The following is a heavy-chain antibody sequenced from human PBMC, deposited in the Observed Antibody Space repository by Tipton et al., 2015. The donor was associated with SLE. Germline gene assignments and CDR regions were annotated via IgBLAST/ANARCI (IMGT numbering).Heavy chain of an antibody. Sequence: TLSLTCTVSGGSISSGGHYWTWIRQHPGKGLEWIGYIYDSETTYYNPSLKSRVTISADTSKNQFSLKLSSVTAADTAVYYCARFTNYYDSSGYQPWGQGTLVTVSS. CDR2: IYDSETT. J-gene: IGHJ4*02. V-gene: IGHV4-31*03. D-gene: IGHD3-22*01. CDR3: ARFTNYYDSSGYQP. CDR1: GGSISSGGHY.